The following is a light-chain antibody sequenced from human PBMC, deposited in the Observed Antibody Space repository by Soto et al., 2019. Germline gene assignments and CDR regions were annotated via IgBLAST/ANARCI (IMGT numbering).Light chain of an antibody. CDR1: SSNIGSNY. CDR3: AAWDDSLSGLV. V-gene: IGLV1-47*01. J-gene: IGLJ2*01. Sequence: QSVLTQPPSASGTPGQRVTISCSGSSSNIGSNYVYWYQQLPGTAPKLLIYRHNQRPSGVPDRFSGSKSGTSASLAISGLRSEAESDYYCAAWDDSLSGLVFGGGTKLTVL. CDR2: RHN.